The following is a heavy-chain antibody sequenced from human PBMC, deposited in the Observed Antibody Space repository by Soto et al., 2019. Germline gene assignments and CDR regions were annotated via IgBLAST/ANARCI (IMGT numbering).Heavy chain of an antibody. D-gene: IGHD6-19*01. Sequence: SQTLSLTCVISGDSVSSSSASWNWIRRSPSRGFEWLGRTYYRSKWYNDYAVSVKSRITIKPDTSKNQLSLQLDSVTPEDTAVYYCTRESMSGWSDYWGKGALVNVSA. J-gene: IGHJ4*02. CDR1: GDSVSSSSAS. CDR2: TYYRSKWYN. V-gene: IGHV6-1*01. CDR3: TRESMSGWSDY.